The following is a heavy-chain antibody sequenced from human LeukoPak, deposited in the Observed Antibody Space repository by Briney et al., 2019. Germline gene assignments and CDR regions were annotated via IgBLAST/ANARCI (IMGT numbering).Heavy chain of an antibody. Sequence: PSETLSLTCTVSGGSISSGDYYWSWIRQPPGKGLEWIGYIYYSGSTYYNPSLKSRITISVDTSKNQFSLKLSSVTAADTAVYYCARNKLGTSNSYGMDVWGQGTTVIVSS. D-gene: IGHD1-14*01. CDR3: ARNKLGTSNSYGMDV. CDR2: IYYSGST. V-gene: IGHV4-30-4*01. J-gene: IGHJ6*02. CDR1: GGSISSGDYY.